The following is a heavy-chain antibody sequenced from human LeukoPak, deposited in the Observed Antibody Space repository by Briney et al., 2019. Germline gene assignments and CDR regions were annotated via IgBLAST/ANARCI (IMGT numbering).Heavy chain of an antibody. D-gene: IGHD3-10*01. CDR3: ARVAWAGSGSYYTTVDY. V-gene: IGHV1-8*01. CDR1: GYTFTSYD. CDR2: MNPNSGNT. J-gene: IGHJ4*02. Sequence: ASVKVSCKASGYTFTSYDINWVRQATGQGLEWMGWMNPNSGNTGYAQKFQGRVTMTRNTPISTAYMELSSLRSEDTAVYYCARVAWAGSGSYYTTVDYWGQGTLVTVSS.